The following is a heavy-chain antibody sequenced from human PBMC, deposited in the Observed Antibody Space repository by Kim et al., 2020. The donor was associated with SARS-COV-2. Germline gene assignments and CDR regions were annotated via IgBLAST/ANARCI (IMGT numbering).Heavy chain of an antibody. CDR1: GFTFSSYW. Sequence: GGSLRLSCAASGFTFSSYWMSWVRQAPGKGLEWVANIKQDGSEKYYVDSVKGRFTISRDNAKNSLYLQMNSLRAEDTAVYYCARVKRITIFGVVIYDAFDIWGQGTMVTVSS. D-gene: IGHD3-3*01. CDR3: ARVKRITIFGVVIYDAFDI. J-gene: IGHJ3*02. V-gene: IGHV3-7*01. CDR2: IKQDGSEK.